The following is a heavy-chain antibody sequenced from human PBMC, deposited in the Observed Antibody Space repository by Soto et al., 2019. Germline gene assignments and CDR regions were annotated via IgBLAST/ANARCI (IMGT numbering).Heavy chain of an antibody. CDR2: TYYRSKWYN. CDR3: ARGGVYSSSWYHWYGMDV. CDR1: GDSVSSNSAA. J-gene: IGHJ6*02. Sequence: PSQTLSLTCAISGDSVSSNSAAWNWIRQSPSRGLEWLGRTYYRSKWYNDYAVSVKSRITINPDTSKNQFSLQLNSVTPEDTAVYYCARGGVYSSSWYHWYGMDVWGQGTTVTVSS. V-gene: IGHV6-1*01. D-gene: IGHD6-13*01.